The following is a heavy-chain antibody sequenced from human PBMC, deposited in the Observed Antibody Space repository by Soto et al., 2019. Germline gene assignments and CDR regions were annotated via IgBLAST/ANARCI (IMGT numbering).Heavy chain of an antibody. CDR1: GYSFSDYH. D-gene: IGHD2-8*01. Sequence: ASVKVSCKASGYSFSDYHIHWVRQAPGQGLEWLGRINPKSGGTSSAQKFQGWVTMTRDASISTAYMELTRLRSDDTAVYFCARGHSTDCSNGVCSFFYNHEMDVWGQGTTVTVSS. J-gene: IGHJ6*02. CDR3: ARGHSTDCSNGVCSFFYNHEMDV. CDR2: INPKSGGT. V-gene: IGHV1-2*04.